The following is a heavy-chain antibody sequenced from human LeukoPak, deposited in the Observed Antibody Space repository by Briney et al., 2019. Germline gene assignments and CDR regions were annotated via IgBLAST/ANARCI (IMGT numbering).Heavy chain of an antibody. V-gene: IGHV4-34*01. J-gene: IGHJ4*02. CDR3: ARRANGPSY. Sequence: NASETLSLTCAVYGGSFSGYYWNWIRQPPGKGLEWIGEINHSGGTNYNPSLKSRVTISIDTSKNQFSLRLSSVTAADTAVYYCARRANGPSYWGQGTLVTVSS. D-gene: IGHD2-8*01. CDR1: GGSFSGYY. CDR2: INHSGGT.